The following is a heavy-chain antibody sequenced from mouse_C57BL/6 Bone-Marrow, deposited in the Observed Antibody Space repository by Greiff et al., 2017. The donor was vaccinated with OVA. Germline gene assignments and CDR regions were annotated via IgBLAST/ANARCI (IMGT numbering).Heavy chain of an antibody. J-gene: IGHJ2*01. CDR2: IDPSDSYT. CDR1: GYTFTSYW. CDR3: AREGYPYYFDY. Sequence: QVQLQQPGAELVMPGASVKLSCKASGYTFTSYWMQWVKQRPGQGLEWIGEIDPSDSYTNYNQKFKGKSTLTVDKSSSTAYMQLSSLTSEDSAVYYCAREGYPYYFDYWGQGTTLTVSS. V-gene: IGHV1-69*01. D-gene: IGHD3-1*01.